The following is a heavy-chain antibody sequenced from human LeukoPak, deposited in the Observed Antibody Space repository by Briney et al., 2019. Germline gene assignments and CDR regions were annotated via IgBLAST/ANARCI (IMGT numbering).Heavy chain of an antibody. D-gene: IGHD3-22*01. CDR1: GFTFSTFV. CDR3: AREESGYYREF. J-gene: IGHJ4*02. Sequence: GGSLRLSCAGSGFTFSTFVMRWVRQAPGKGLDWVSSIGGGGDTHYADSAKGRFTISRDNAQNTLSLEMSSLRDEDTAVYYCAREESGYYREFWGQGTLVTVSS. CDR2: IGGGGDT. V-gene: IGHV3-23*01.